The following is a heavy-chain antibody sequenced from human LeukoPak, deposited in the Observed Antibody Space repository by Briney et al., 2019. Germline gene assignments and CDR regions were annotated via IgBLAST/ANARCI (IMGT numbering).Heavy chain of an antibody. D-gene: IGHD2-2*01. Sequence: PSETLPLTCTVSGGSISSDYWSWIRQPPGKGLEWIGWISYSGSTTYNPSLKTRVTMSLDTSKNQFSLKLSSVTAADTAVYYCARQASCSGTNCYPFDYWGQGTLVTVSS. J-gene: IGHJ4*02. CDR3: ARQASCSGTNCYPFDY. V-gene: IGHV4-59*08. CDR2: ISYSGST. CDR1: GGSISSDY.